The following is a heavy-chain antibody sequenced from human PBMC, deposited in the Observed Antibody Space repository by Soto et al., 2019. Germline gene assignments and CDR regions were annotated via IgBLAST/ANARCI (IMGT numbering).Heavy chain of an antibody. CDR1: GFSFSTYA. Sequence: GGSLRLSCAASGFSFSTYAMGWVRQAPGKGLEWVSAISGSGSATYYADPVKGRFTISRDNSKDTLYLQMNSLRAGDTAVYYYAKDIKGTGXNVIXDSWGQGSLVTVSS. V-gene: IGHV3-23*01. D-gene: IGHD7-27*01. CDR3: AKDIKGTGXNVIXDS. CDR2: ISGSGSAT. J-gene: IGHJ4*02.